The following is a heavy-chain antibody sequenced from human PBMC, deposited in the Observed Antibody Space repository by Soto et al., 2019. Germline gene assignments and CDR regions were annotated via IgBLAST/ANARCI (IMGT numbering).Heavy chain of an antibody. D-gene: IGHD1-26*01. Sequence: QLQLQESGPGLVRPSETLSLICTVSGDSIVGSDHYWGWVRQPPGGNLEWIGGGLYGGNPQFNPSLKRRVSVSSDTYYNQFYLSLTAVTGTDTAKYYCVSHSDRGAKIQGFDSWCQGTLVTVS. J-gene: IGHJ4*02. CDR1: GDSIVGSDHY. CDR3: VSHSDRGAKIQGFDS. V-gene: IGHV4-39*01. CDR2: GLYGGNP.